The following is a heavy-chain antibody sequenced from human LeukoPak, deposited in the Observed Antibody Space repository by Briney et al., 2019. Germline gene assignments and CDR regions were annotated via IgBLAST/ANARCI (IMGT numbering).Heavy chain of an antibody. D-gene: IGHD2-2*01. CDR2: ISTNGRYT. J-gene: IGHJ4*02. CDR3: ARSPTDNSCEGIDY. V-gene: IGHV3-23*01. Sequence: GGSLRLSCTASGFTFTTCAMSWVRQAPGEGLEWVSAISTNGRYTYYGNSVKGRFTISRDTSQNILYLQMDSLRAEDTAIYYCARSPTDNSCEGIDYWGQGTLVTVSS. CDR1: GFTFTTCA.